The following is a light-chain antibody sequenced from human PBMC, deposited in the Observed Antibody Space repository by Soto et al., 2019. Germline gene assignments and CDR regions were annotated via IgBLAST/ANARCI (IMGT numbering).Light chain of an antibody. J-gene: IGLJ1*01. Sequence: SPGQSITISCTGTSSDIGAYNYVSWYQQYPGKAPKLMIYGVTNRPSGVSNRFSGSKTGNTASLTISGLQAEDEADYYCFSHRSGDSHVFGTGTKVTVL. CDR1: SSDIGAYNY. V-gene: IGLV2-14*01. CDR3: FSHRSGDSHV. CDR2: GVT.